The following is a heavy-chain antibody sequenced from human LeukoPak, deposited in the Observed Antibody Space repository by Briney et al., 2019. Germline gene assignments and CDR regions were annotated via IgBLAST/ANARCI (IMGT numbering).Heavy chain of an antibody. CDR2: INHSGST. CDR1: GGSFSGYY. Sequence: SETLSLTCAVYGGSFSGYYWSWIRQPPGKGLEWIGEINHSGSTNYNPSLKSRVTISVDTSKNQFSLKLSSVTAADTAVYYCARQPFSTYSSSWYGGGNYFDYWGQGTLVTVSS. V-gene: IGHV4-34*01. J-gene: IGHJ4*02. CDR3: ARQPFSTYSSSWYGGGNYFDY. D-gene: IGHD6-13*01.